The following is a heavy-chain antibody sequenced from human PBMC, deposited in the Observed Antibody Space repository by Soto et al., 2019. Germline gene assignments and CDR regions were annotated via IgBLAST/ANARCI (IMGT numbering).Heavy chain of an antibody. CDR3: AKGGLQWLVTSDFNY. CDR2: VSHDGRNT. CDR1: GFTFSDYA. V-gene: IGHV3-30*18. J-gene: IGHJ4*02. D-gene: IGHD6-19*01. Sequence: VQLVESGGGVVQPGRSRRLSCAASGFTFSDYAMHWVRQAPGKGLEWVAVVSHDGRNTHYADSVKGRFTTSRDSSKYTVSQERTRLRAEETAVYYCAKGGLQWLVTSDFNYWGKGALVNVSS.